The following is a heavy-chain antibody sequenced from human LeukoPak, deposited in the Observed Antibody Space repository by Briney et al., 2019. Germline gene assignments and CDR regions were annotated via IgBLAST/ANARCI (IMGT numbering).Heavy chain of an antibody. CDR2: ISGSGGST. J-gene: IGHJ4*02. V-gene: IGHV3-23*01. CDR3: AKDAGYSSSWRATYYFDY. Sequence: GGSLRLSCAASGFTFSSYAMSWVRQAPGKGLEWVSAISGSGGSTYYADSVKGRFTISRDNSKNTLYLQMNSLRAEDTAVYYCAKDAGYSSSWRATYYFDYWGQGTLVTVSS. CDR1: GFTFSSYA. D-gene: IGHD6-13*01.